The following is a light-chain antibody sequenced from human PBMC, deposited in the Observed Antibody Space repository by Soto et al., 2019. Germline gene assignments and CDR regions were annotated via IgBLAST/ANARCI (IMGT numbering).Light chain of an antibody. V-gene: IGLV1-40*01. CDR3: QTYDSSLSGLYV. CDR2: GNT. J-gene: IGLJ1*01. CDR1: SSNIGAGSD. Sequence: QPVLTQPPSISGAPGQRVTISCTGSSSNIGAGSDVHWYHQLPGTAPKLLIYGNTNRPSGVPDRFSGSKSGTSASLAIAGLQTEDEGDYYGQTYDSSLSGLYVFGTGTKLTVL.